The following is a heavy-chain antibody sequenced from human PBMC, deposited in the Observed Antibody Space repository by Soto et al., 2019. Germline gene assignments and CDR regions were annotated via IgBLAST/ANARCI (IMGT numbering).Heavy chain of an antibody. CDR3: AADPYYYDSSNYYSFEL. CDR2: IVVGSGST. D-gene: IGHD3-22*01. J-gene: IGHJ4*02. Sequence: SVKVSCKASGFSFTSSAVQWVRQARGQRLEWIGWIVVGSGSTNYAQRFQERVTITRDMSTSTVYMELSSLRSEDTAVYYCAADPYYYDSSNYYSFELWGRGTLVTVSS. CDR1: GFSFTSSA. V-gene: IGHV1-58*01.